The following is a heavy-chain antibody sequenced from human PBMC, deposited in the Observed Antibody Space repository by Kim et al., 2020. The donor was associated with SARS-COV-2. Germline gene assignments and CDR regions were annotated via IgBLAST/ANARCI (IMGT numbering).Heavy chain of an antibody. V-gene: IGHV3-33*06. J-gene: IGHJ4*02. D-gene: IGHD3-22*01. CDR3: AKVSYYYDSSGPNDY. Sequence: DSGKGRFTISRDNSKNTLYLPMNSLRAEDTAVYYCAKVSYYYDSSGPNDYWGQGTLVTVSS.